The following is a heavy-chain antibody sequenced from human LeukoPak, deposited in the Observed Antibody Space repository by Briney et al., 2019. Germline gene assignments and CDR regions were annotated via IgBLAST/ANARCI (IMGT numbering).Heavy chain of an antibody. Sequence: IPIFGTANYPQKFQGRVTITTDESTSTAYMELSSLRSEDTAVYYCASIAAAGYYYYYMDVWGKGTTVTVSS. CDR3: ASIAAAGYYYYYMDV. D-gene: IGHD6-13*01. CDR2: IPIFGTA. V-gene: IGHV1-69*05. J-gene: IGHJ6*03.